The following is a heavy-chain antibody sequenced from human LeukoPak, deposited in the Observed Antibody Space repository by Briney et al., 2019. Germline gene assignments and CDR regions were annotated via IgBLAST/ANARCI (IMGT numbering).Heavy chain of an antibody. CDR1: GFTFSDYY. V-gene: IGHV3-11*01. CDR3: ARAGQNNWFDP. J-gene: IGHJ5*02. CDR2: LSGSGEII. Sequence: GGSLRLSCAASGFTFSDYYMSWVRQAPGKGLEWVSFLSGSGEIIYYADSVKGRFTISRENAKNSLYLQMNSLRAEDTAVYHCARAGQNNWFDPWGQGTLVTVSS.